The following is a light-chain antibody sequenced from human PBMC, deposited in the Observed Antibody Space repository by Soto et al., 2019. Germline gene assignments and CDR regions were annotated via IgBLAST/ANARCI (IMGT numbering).Light chain of an antibody. CDR3: NSYTSSSTCV. J-gene: IGLJ3*02. V-gene: IGLV2-14*01. CDR1: NSDIGGYNY. CDR2: EVS. Sequence: QSALTQPASVSGSPGQSITISCTGTNSDIGGYNYVSWYQEHPGKAPKLVIFEVSNRPSGVSNRFSGSKSGNTASLTISGLQAEDEAEYYCNSYTSSSTCVFGAGTTLTVL.